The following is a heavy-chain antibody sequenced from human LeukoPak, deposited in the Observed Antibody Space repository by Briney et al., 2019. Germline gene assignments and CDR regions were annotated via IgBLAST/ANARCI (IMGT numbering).Heavy chain of an antibody. CDR2: IYYTGST. D-gene: IGHD5-12*01. Sequence: PSETLSLTCTVSGGSISYYYWNWIRQSPGKGLEWIGHIYYTGSTDYNPSLKSRVTISADTSKNQLSLKLSSVTAADTAVYYCVRDVSGSDYAGGEGFDIWGQGTMVTVSS. J-gene: IGHJ3*02. V-gene: IGHV4-59*01. CDR3: VRDVSGSDYAGGEGFDI. CDR1: GGSISYYY.